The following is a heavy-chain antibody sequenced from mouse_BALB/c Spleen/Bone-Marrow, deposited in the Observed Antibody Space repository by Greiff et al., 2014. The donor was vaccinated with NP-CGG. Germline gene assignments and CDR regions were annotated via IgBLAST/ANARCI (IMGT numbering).Heavy chain of an antibody. CDR2: IDPANGNT. V-gene: IGHV14-3*02. J-gene: IGHJ4*01. CDR3: ARGIFLYGNFLFAY. Sequence: VQLQQPGAELVKPGASVKLSCTASGFNIKDTYMHWVKQRPEQGLEWIGRIDPANGNTKYDPKFQGKATITADTSSNTAYLQLSSLTSEDTAVYYCARGIFLYGNFLFAYWGQGTSVTVSS. CDR1: GFNIKDTY. D-gene: IGHD2-10*02.